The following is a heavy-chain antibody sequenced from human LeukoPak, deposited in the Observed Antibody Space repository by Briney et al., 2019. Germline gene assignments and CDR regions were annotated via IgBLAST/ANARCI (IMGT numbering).Heavy chain of an antibody. CDR2: INPNSGGT. CDR1: GYTFTGYY. D-gene: IGHD3-10*01. V-gene: IGHV1-2*02. J-gene: IGHJ4*02. Sequence: ASVKVSCKASGYTFTGYYMHWVRQAPGQGLEWMGWINPNSGGTNYAQKFQGRVTMTRDTSISTAYMELSRLRSEDTAVYYCARCSMVRGVIIPSRFDYWGQGTLVTVSS. CDR3: ARCSMVRGVIIPSRFDY.